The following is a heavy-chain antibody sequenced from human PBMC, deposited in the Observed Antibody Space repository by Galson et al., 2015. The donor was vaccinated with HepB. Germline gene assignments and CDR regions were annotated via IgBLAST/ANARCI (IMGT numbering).Heavy chain of an antibody. CDR3: AREGNTVVTSFDY. V-gene: IGHV1-46*01. J-gene: IGHJ4*02. CDR1: GYTFTSYY. Sequence: SVRVSCKASGYTFTSYYMHWVRQAPGKGLEWMGIIHPSGGNTNYAHKFQGRFTMTRDKSKNTVYMKMSSLRSEDTAVYYCAREGNTVVTSFDYWGQGTLVTVSS. D-gene: IGHD4-23*01. CDR2: IHPSGGNT.